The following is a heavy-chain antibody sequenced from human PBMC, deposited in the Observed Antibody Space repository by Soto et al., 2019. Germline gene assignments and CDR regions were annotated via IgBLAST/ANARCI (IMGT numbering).Heavy chain of an antibody. CDR3: AKGYSGGGGAFDI. Sequence: GGSLRLSCAAPGFTFDDYAMHWVRQAPGKGLEWVSGISWNSGSIGYADSVKGRFTISRDNAKNSLYLQMNSLRAEDTALYYCAKGYSGGGGAFDIWGQGTMVTVSS. J-gene: IGHJ3*02. V-gene: IGHV3-9*01. CDR1: GFTFDDYA. D-gene: IGHD6-19*01. CDR2: ISWNSGSI.